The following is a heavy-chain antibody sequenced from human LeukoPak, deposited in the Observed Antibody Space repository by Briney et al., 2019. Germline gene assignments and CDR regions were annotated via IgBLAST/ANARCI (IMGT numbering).Heavy chain of an antibody. CDR3: ARQASSAWYPDH. CDR2: INPNSGGR. D-gene: IGHD6-19*01. Sequence: ASVKVSCKTSGYTFTGYYLHWVRPAPGQGLEWMGWINPNSGGRQYAQKFQGRVTMTRDTSITTAYMELSRLTSDDTAVYYCARQASSAWYPDHWGQGTLVTVSS. CDR1: GYTFTGYY. J-gene: IGHJ4*02. V-gene: IGHV1-2*02.